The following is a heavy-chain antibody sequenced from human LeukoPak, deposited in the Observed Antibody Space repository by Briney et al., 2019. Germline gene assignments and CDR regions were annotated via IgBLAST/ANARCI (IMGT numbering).Heavy chain of an antibody. D-gene: IGHD2-2*01. CDR3: AREGIVVVPAAPTAWFDP. CDR2: ISGSGGST. Sequence: GGSLRLSCAASGFTFSSYAMSWVRQAPGKGLEWVSAISGSGGSTYYADSVKGRFTISRDNSKNTLYLQMNSLRAEDTAVYYCAREGIVVVPAAPTAWFDPWGQGTLVTVSS. J-gene: IGHJ5*02. CDR1: GFTFSSYA. V-gene: IGHV3-23*01.